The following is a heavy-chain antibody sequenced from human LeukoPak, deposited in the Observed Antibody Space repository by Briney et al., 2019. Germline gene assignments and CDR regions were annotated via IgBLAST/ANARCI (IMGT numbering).Heavy chain of an antibody. CDR2: IYSGGST. V-gene: IGHV3-66*01. D-gene: IGHD4-23*01. J-gene: IGHJ1*01. CDR3: ARVPVLGTRENLQH. CDR1: GFIVSSHY. Sequence: GGSLRLSCAASGFIVSSHYMSRVRQAPGKGLEWVSVIYSGGSTDYADSVKGRFTISRDISKNTVHLQMNSLRAEDTAVYYCARVPVLGTRENLQHWGQGTKVTVSP.